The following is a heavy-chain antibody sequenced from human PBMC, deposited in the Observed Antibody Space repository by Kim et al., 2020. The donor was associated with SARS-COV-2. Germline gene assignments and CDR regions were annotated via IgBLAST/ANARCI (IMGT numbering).Heavy chain of an antibody. Sequence: GGSLRLSCAASGFTFSSYSMNWVRQAPGKGLEWVSSISSSSSYIYYADSVKGRFTISRDNAKNSLYLQMNSLRAEDTAVYYCASPPSLDYGGKEVPSDWGQGTLVTVSS. CDR1: GFTFSSYS. J-gene: IGHJ4*02. D-gene: IGHD4-17*01. CDR3: ASPPSLDYGGKEVPSD. V-gene: IGHV3-21*01. CDR2: ISSSSSYI.